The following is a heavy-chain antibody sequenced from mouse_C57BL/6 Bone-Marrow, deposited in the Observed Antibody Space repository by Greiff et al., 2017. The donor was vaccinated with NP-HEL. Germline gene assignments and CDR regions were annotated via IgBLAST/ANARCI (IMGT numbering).Heavy chain of an antibody. V-gene: IGHV3-6*01. Sequence: ESGPGLVKPSQSLSLTCSVTGYSITSGYYWNWIRQFPGNKLEWMGYISYDGSNNYNPSLKNRISITRDTSKNQFFLKLNSVTTEDTATYYCARWYYGSSHWYFDVWGTGTTVTVSS. CDR3: ARWYYGSSHWYFDV. CDR2: ISYDGSN. J-gene: IGHJ1*03. D-gene: IGHD1-1*01. CDR1: GYSITSGYY.